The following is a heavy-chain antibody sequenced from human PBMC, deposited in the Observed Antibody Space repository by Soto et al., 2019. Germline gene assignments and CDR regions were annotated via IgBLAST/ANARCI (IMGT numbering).Heavy chain of an antibody. D-gene: IGHD2-2*01. V-gene: IGHV1-18*04. CDR1: GYTFTSCG. CDR3: AREPKGYCSSTSCSKPPYYYYGMDV. CDR2: ISAYNGNT. Sequence: ASVKVSCKASGYTFTSCGISWVRQAPGQGLEWMGWISAYNGNTNYAQKLQGRVTMTTDTSTSTAYMELRSLRSDDTAVYYCAREPKGYCSSTSCSKPPYYYYGMDVWGQGTTVTVSS. J-gene: IGHJ6*02.